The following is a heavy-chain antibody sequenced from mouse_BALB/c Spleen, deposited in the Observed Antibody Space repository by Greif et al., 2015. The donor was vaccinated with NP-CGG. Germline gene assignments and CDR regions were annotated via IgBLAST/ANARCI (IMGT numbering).Heavy chain of an antibody. CDR2: IWAGGST. CDR1: GFSLTSYG. J-gene: IGHJ4*01. Sequence: VQLVESGPGLVAPSQSLSITCTVSGFSLTSYGVHWVRQPPGKGLEWLGVIWAGGSTNYNSALMSRLSISKDNSKSQVFLKMNSLQTDDTAMYYCAREVPDGYYAMDYWGQGTSVTVSS. CDR3: AREVPDGYYAMDY. D-gene: IGHD2-3*01. V-gene: IGHV2-9*02.